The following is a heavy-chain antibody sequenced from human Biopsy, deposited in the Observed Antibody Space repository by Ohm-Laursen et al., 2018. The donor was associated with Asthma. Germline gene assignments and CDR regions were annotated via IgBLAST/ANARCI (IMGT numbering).Heavy chain of an antibody. CDR1: GITFSTYG. J-gene: IGHJ6*02. Sequence: SLRLSCSASGITFSTYGMHWVRQAPGKGLEWGSFIWYDGRKKTYADSVKGRFTISRDNSKNTLYLQMNSLRAEDTAVYYCARKIAARGGMGVWGQGTTVTVSS. CDR2: IWYDGRKK. CDR3: ARKIAARGGMGV. D-gene: IGHD6-6*01. V-gene: IGHV3-33*01.